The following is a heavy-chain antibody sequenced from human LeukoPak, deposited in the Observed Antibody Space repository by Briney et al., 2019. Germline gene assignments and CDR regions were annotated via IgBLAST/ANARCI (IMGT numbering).Heavy chain of an antibody. D-gene: IGHD5-18*01. Sequence: SETLSLTCAVYGGSFCGYYWSWIRQPPGKGLEWIGEINHSGSTNYNPSLKSRVTISVDTSKNQFSLKLSSVTAADTAVYYCARYKGSRGYSYGNYYSYYMDVWGKGTTVTVSS. CDR1: GGSFCGYY. CDR2: INHSGST. CDR3: ARYKGSRGYSYGNYYSYYMDV. J-gene: IGHJ6*03. V-gene: IGHV4-34*01.